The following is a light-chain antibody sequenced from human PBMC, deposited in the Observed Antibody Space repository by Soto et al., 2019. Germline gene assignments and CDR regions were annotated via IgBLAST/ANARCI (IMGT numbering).Light chain of an antibody. CDR1: SSDVGSYNL. V-gene: IGLV2-23*02. CDR3: CSYAGRSTSL. J-gene: IGLJ1*01. CDR2: EVS. Sequence: QSALTQPASVSGSPGQSITISCTGTSSDVGSYNLVSWYQQHPGKAPKLMIYEVSKRPSGVSNRFSGSKSGNTASLTISGLQAEDEADYYCCSYAGRSTSLFGTGTKVTVL.